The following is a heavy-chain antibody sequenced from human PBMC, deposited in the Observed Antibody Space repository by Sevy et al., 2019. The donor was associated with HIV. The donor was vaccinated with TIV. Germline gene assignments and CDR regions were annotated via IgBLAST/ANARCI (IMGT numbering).Heavy chain of an antibody. CDR1: GFGLSNHA. CDR3: ARVVGYWSGGRCSIIDF. Sequence: GGSLRLSCAASGFGLSNHAMIWVRQAPGKGLEWVAGISYDARKKYYADSVRGRFTISRDDSKNTLYLQMNSLTTEDTAVYYCARVVGYWSGGRCSIIDFWGQGTLVTVSS. CDR2: ISYDARKK. D-gene: IGHD2-15*01. J-gene: IGHJ4*02. V-gene: IGHV3-30*01.